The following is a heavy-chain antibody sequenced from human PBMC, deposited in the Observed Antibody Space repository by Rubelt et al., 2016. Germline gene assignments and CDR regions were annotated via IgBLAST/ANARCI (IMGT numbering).Heavy chain of an antibody. J-gene: IGHJ4*02. CDR3: ARGWDYYGSGSLFDY. Sequence: QLQLQESGPGLVKPSETLSLTCTVSGGSISSSSYYWGWIRQPPGKGLEWIGSIYYSGRTYYNPSLKSRVTIAVDTSKNQFSLNLSSVTAADTAVYYCARGWDYYGSGSLFDYWGQGTLVTVSS. CDR2: IYYSGRT. D-gene: IGHD3-10*01. CDR1: GGSISSSSYY. V-gene: IGHV4-39*07.